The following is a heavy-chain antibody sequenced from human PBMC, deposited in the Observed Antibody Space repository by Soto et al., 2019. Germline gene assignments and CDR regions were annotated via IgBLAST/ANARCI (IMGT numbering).Heavy chain of an antibody. CDR1: GFTFSSYG. D-gene: IGHD3-22*01. J-gene: IGHJ1*01. Sequence: GGSLRLSCVASGFTFSSYGMHWVRQAPGKGLEWVAVIWYDGSNKYYADSVKGRFTISRDNSKNTLYLQMNTLRAEDTAVYYCARDQGYYDSSGYYYPEYFQHWGQGT. CDR2: IWYDGSNK. V-gene: IGHV3-33*01. CDR3: ARDQGYYDSSGYYYPEYFQH.